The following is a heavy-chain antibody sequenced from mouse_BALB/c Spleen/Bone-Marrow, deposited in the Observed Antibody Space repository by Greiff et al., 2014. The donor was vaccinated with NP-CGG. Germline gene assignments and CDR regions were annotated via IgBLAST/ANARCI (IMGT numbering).Heavy chain of an antibody. CDR2: IWGDGST. D-gene: IGHD2-4*01. Sequence: QVQLKQSGPGLVAPSQSLSVTCPVSGFSLTGYGVNWGRQPPGKGLEWLGMIWGDGSTDYNSALKSRLSISKDNSKSQVFLKMNSLQTDDTARYYCAKDSFLITRALDYWGQGTSVTVSS. CDR1: GFSLTGYG. J-gene: IGHJ4*01. V-gene: IGHV2-6-7*01. CDR3: AKDSFLITRALDY.